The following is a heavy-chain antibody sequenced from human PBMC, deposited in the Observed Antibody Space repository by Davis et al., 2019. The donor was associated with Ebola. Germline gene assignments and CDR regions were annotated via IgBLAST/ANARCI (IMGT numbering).Heavy chain of an antibody. J-gene: IGHJ4*02. CDR2: ISGSGGST. V-gene: IGHV3-23*01. D-gene: IGHD2-2*01. CDR1: GFTFSSYA. CDR3: AKNQLLHFDY. Sequence: GGSLSLSCAASGFTFSSYAMSWVRQAPGKGPVRVSAISGSGGSTYYADSVKGRFTISRDNSKNMLYLQMNSLRAEDTAVYYCAKNQLLHFDYWGQGTLVTVSS.